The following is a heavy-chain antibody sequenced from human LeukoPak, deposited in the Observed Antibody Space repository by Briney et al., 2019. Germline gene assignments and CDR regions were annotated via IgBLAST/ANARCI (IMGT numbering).Heavy chain of an antibody. J-gene: IGHJ2*01. Sequence: SETLSLTCSVSGGPISSFYWSWIRQPPGKGLEWIGYIYYRGNTQYNPSLKSRVTISVDTSKNQFSLRLTSVTAADTAVYFDLWGRGTLVTVSS. CDR2: IYYRGNT. CDR1: GGPISSFY. CDR3: L. V-gene: IGHV4-59*01.